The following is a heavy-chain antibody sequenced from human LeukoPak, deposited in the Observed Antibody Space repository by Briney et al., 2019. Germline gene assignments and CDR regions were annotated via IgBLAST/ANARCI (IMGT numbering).Heavy chain of an antibody. CDR3: ARLGKNYGLDV. Sequence: SVKVSCKASGGTFSSYAISWVRQAPGQGVEWMGRIIPILGIANYAQKFQGRVTITADKSTSTAYMELSSLRSEDTAVYYCARLGKNYGLDVWGQGTTVTVSS. D-gene: IGHD3-16*01. CDR2: IIPILGIA. CDR1: GGTFSSYA. V-gene: IGHV1-69*04. J-gene: IGHJ6*02.